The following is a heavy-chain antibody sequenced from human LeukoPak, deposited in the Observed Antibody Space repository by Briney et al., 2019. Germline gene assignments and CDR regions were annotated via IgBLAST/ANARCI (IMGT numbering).Heavy chain of an antibody. CDR3: ARDGLAAANDY. CDR1: GGSISSYY. D-gene: IGHD6-13*01. Sequence: SETLSLTCTVSGGSISSYYWSWIRQPPGKGLEWIGYIYYSGSTNYNPSLKSRVTISVDTSKNQFSLKLSSVTAADTAVYYCARDGLAAANDYWGQGTLVTVSS. CDR2: IYYSGST. J-gene: IGHJ4*02. V-gene: IGHV4-59*01.